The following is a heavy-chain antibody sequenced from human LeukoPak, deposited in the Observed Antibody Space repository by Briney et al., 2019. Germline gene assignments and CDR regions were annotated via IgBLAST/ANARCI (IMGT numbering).Heavy chain of an antibody. J-gene: IGHJ3*02. D-gene: IGHD3-10*01. CDR3: ARDPGYYGSGTRGAFDI. CDR2: IYTSGST. CDR1: GGSISSYY. V-gene: IGHV4-4*07. Sequence: KSSETLSLTCTVSGGSISSYYWSWIRQPAGKGLEWIGRIYTSGSTNHNPSFKSRVTMSVDTSKNQFSLKLSSVTAADTAVYYCARDPGYYGSGTRGAFDIWGQGTMVTVSS.